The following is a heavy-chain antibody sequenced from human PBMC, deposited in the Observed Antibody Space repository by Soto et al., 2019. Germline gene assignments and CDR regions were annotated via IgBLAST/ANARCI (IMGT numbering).Heavy chain of an antibody. CDR3: ARVQEGYYDSSGYYVDY. J-gene: IGHJ4*02. CDR1: GGTFSSYA. V-gene: IGHV1-69*13. D-gene: IGHD3-22*01. CDR2: VIPIFGTA. Sequence: SVKVSCKASGGTFSSYAISWVRQAPGQGLEWMGGVIPIFGTANYAQKFQGRVTITADESTSTAYMELSSLRPEDTAVYYCARVQEGYYDSSGYYVDYWGQGTLVTVSS.